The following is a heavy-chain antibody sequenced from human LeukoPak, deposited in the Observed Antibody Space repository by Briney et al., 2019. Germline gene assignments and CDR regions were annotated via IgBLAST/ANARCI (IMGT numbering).Heavy chain of an antibody. Sequence: GASVKVSCKASGYTFTSYGISWVRQAPGQGLEWMGWISGYNGNRNYAQNLQGRVTMTTDTSTSIAYMEVRSLRSDDTAVYYSARAASGAARYRAFDIWGQGTMVTVSS. V-gene: IGHV1-18*01. D-gene: IGHD3-10*01. CDR1: GYTFTSYG. CDR3: ARAASGAARYRAFDI. CDR2: ISGYNGNR. J-gene: IGHJ3*02.